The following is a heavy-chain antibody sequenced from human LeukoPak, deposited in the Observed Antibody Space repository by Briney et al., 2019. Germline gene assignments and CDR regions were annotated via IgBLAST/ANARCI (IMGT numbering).Heavy chain of an antibody. D-gene: IGHD2-15*01. CDR2: INPNNGGT. CDR3: ARDWAGYCSGGSCYVYDAFDI. J-gene: IGHJ3*02. Sequence: ASVKVSCKASGYTFTGYYMHWVRQAPGQGLEWMGWINPNNGGTNYAQKFQGRVTMTRDTSISTAYMELSRLRSDDTAVYYCARDWAGYCSGGSCYVYDAFDIWGQGTMVTVSS. CDR1: GYTFTGYY. V-gene: IGHV1-2*02.